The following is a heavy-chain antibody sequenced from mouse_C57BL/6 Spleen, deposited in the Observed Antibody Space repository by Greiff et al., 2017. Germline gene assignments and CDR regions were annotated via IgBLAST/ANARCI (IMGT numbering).Heavy chain of an antibody. CDR1: GYTFTSYG. V-gene: IGHV1-81*01. CDR2: IYPRSGNT. Sequence: QVQLQQSGAELARPGASVKLSCKASGYTFTSYGISWVKQRTGQGLEWIGEIYPRSGNTYYNEKFKGKATLTADKSSSTAYMELRSLTSEDSAVYFCARSSDYGSPFDYWGQGTTLTVSS. CDR3: ARSSDYGSPFDY. D-gene: IGHD1-1*01. J-gene: IGHJ2*01.